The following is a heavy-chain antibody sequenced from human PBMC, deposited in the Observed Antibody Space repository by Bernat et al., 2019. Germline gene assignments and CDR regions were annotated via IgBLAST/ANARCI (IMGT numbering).Heavy chain of an antibody. CDR2: INYSWTS. V-gene: IGHV4-39*01. CDR3: ARSKTVAAAPHYFDF. CDR1: DDSISSSNYY. J-gene: IGHJ4*02. Sequence: QLQLQESGPGLVKPSETLSLTCTVSDDSISSSNYYWGWIRQPPGKGLDWIASINYSWTSFYNPSLRSRVTISVATSKNQFSLRLNSVTAADTAVYYCARSKTVAAAPHYFDFWGQGTLVTGSS. D-gene: IGHD6-19*01.